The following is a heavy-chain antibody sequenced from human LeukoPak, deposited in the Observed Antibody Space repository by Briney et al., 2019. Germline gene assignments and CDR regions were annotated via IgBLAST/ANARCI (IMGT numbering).Heavy chain of an antibody. J-gene: IGHJ6*02. CDR2: INHSGST. Sequence: SETLSLTCAVYGGSFSGYYWSWTRQPPGKGLEWIGEINHSGSTNYNPSLKSRVTISVDTSKNQFSLKLSSVTAADTAVYYCARDDSNYGRYYYYGMDVWGQGTTVTVSS. V-gene: IGHV4-34*01. D-gene: IGHD4-11*01. CDR3: ARDDSNYGRYYYYGMDV. CDR1: GGSFSGYY.